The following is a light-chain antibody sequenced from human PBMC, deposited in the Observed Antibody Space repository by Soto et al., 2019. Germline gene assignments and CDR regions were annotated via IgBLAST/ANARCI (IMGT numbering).Light chain of an antibody. V-gene: IGKV3-15*01. CDR1: QSVSSN. CDR2: STS. J-gene: IGKJ3*01. CDR3: QQYSGWPPA. Sequence: EVVMTQSPATLSVSPGERATLSCRASQSVSSNLAWYQQKPGQAPRXVIYSTSTRATGIPARFSVSVSGTELTITISSLQSEDGEVYFGQQYSGWPPAFGPGTKVDIK.